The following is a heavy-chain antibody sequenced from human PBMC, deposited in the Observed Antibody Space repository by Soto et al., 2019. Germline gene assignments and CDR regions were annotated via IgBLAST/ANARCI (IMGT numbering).Heavy chain of an antibody. J-gene: IGHJ4*02. CDR2: VSIGGST. CDR3: ANRRVAGGHFDY. V-gene: IGHV3-23*01. D-gene: IGHD1-26*01. Sequence: DVQLLESGGGLVQPEGSLRLSCAASGFTFSSYAMGWVRQGPGKGLEWVAAVSIGGSTHYADSVRGRFTISRDNSKNTLSLQMNSLPAEDTAVYFCANRRVAGGHFDYWGQGALVTVSS. CDR1: GFTFSSYA.